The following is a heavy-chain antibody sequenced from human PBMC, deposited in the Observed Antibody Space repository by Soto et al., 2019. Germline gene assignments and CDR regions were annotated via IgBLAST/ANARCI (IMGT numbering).Heavy chain of an antibody. J-gene: IGHJ4*02. Sequence: QVQLQESGSGLLKPSQTLSLDCSVSGDSLRRGFNNWSWIRQTPGKGLQLIGYIDTNGDTHYDPSLRTLLNISIVTTESRFSLKVTSVNAADPAFYYCARGTVYYCPNDKCGFFFEHWGEGARVT. CDR2: IDTNGDT. CDR3: ARGTVYYCPNDKCGFFFEH. CDR1: GDSLRRGFNN. V-gene: IGHV4-30-4*01. D-gene: IGHD2-8*01.